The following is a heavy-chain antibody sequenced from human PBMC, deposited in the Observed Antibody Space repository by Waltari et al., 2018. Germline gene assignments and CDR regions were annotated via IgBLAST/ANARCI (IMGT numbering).Heavy chain of an antibody. CDR1: GGSISSHY. V-gene: IGHV4-59*11. J-gene: IGHJ2*01. CDR2: IYYSGST. Sequence: QVQLQESGPGLVKPSETLSLTCTVSGGSISSHYWSWIRQPPGKGLEWIGYIYYSGSTNYNPSLKSRVTISVDTSKNQFSLKLSSVTAADTAVYYCARGPYWYFDLWGRGTLVTVSS. CDR3: ARGPYWYFDL.